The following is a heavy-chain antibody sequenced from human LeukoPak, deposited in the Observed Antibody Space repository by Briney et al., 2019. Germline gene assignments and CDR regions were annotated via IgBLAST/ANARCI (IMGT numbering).Heavy chain of an antibody. D-gene: IGHD2/OR15-2a*01. J-gene: IGHJ4*02. V-gene: IGHV4-59*08. Sequence: SETLSPTCTVSGGSISSYYWSWNRQPPGKGLEWIGYISYSGSPNYKASLMSRITMSVDMSKNHISLRLTSVTAADTAVYYCVGHQGSSTYDYWGQGILVTVSS. CDR3: VGHQGSSTYDY. CDR2: ISYSGSP. CDR1: GGSISSYY.